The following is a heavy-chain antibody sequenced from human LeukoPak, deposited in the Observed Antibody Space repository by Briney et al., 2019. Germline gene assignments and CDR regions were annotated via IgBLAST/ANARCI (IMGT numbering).Heavy chain of an antibody. J-gene: IGHJ4*02. Sequence: ASVKVSCKASGYSFTGYSMYWVRQAPGQGLECMGWINPNSGGTNYAQKFQGRVTMTRDTSISTAYMELSRLRSDDTAVYYCARDRSGTSGRYFDYWGQGTLVTVSS. CDR3: ARDRSGTSGRYFDY. CDR2: INPNSGGT. D-gene: IGHD1-26*01. V-gene: IGHV1-2*02. CDR1: GYSFTGYS.